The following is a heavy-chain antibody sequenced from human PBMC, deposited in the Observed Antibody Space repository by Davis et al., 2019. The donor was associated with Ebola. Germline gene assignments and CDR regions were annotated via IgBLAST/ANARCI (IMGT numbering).Heavy chain of an antibody. CDR1: GFTFSKYA. V-gene: IGHV3-30-3*01. J-gene: IGHJ4*02. CDR2: ISFDEGNR. Sequence: GESLKISCATSGFTFSKYAMHWVRQAPGKGLEWMSMISFDEGNRYYADSVKGRFTISRDNSKNTLYLQLSSVRAEDTAVYFCARGSRYQVLMPLDSWGQGTLVTVSS. CDR3: ARGSRYQVLMPLDS. D-gene: IGHD2-2*01.